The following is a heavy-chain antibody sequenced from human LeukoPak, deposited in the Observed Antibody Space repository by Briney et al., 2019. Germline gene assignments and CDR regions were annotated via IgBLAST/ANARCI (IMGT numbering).Heavy chain of an antibody. V-gene: IGHV3-30*03. CDR1: GFTFRNYG. CDR2: ISFDGSFQ. CDR3: IRDFRSADL. J-gene: IGHJ5*02. Sequence: GGSLRLSCAASGFTFRNYGMHWVRQAPGKGLEWVAVISFDGSFQSYADSVKGRFTISRDNAKNAVYLEMNSLSVEDTATYYCIRDFRSADLWGQGTLVTVTS.